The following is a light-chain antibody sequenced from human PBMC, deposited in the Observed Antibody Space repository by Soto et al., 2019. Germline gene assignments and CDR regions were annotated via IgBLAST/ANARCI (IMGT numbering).Light chain of an antibody. Sequence: EIVLTQSPATLSLSPGEIATLSCSASQSVSNYLAWYQHRPGQAPRLLIYDASNRATGIPARFSGSGSGTDFTLTISRLEPEDFAVYYCQQYGSSPRTFGQGTKVDIK. CDR2: DAS. CDR1: QSVSNY. V-gene: IGKV3-20*01. J-gene: IGKJ1*01. CDR3: QQYGSSPRT.